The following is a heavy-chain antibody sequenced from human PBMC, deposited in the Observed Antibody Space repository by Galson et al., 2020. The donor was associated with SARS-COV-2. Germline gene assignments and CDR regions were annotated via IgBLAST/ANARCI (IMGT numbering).Heavy chain of an antibody. V-gene: IGHV2-70*11. D-gene: IGHD3-10*01. CDR3: AATSGSYGPFY. CDR1: GFSLTTPGMC. Sequence: SGPTLVKPTQTLTLTCTFSGFSLTTPGMCVSWIRQPPGKPLESLARVDWNDDKHFSRSLRSRLTISKDTSKKQVVLTMTNMKPVDTATYYCAATSGSYGPFYWGQGTLVTVSS. J-gene: IGHJ4*02. CDR2: VDWNDDK.